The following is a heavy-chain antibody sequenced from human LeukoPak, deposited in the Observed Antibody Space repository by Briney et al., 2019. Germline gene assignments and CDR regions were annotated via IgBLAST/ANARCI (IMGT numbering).Heavy chain of an antibody. CDR1: GFTFSNYW. Sequence: GGSLRLSCAASGFTFSNYWMTWVRQAPGRGLEWVANIKQDGSEQYYVDSVKGRFTISRDNAKNSLYLQMNGLRAEDTAVYYCARKQMGCSNGRCYLGPNWFDPWGQGTLVTVSS. D-gene: IGHD2-15*01. CDR3: ARKQMGCSNGRCYLGPNWFDP. V-gene: IGHV3-7*01. CDR2: IKQDGSEQ. J-gene: IGHJ5*02.